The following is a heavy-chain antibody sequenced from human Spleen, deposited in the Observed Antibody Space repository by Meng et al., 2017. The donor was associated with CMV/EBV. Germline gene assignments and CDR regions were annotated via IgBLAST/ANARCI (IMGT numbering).Heavy chain of an antibody. V-gene: IGHV1-69*02. J-gene: IGHJ6*02. D-gene: IGHD3-22*01. Sequence: SVKVSCKASGGTFSSYTISWVRQAPGQGLEWMGRIIPILGIANYAQKFQGRVTITADKSTSTAYMELSSLISDDTAVYYCARSYDSSAYYGDYSGMDVWGQGTTVTVSS. CDR2: IIPILGIA. CDR3: ARSYDSSAYYGDYSGMDV. CDR1: GGTFSSYT.